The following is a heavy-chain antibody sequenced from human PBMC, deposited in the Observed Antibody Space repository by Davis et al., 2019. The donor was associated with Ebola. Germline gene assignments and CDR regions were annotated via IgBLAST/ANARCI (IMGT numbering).Heavy chain of an antibody. Sequence: GESLKISCAASGFTFSDYYMSWIRQAPGKGLEWVSYISSSGSTIYYADSVKGRFTISRDNAKNSLYLQMNSLRAEDTAVYYCARDPPALLWDHGYGMDVWGQGTTVTVSS. D-gene: IGHD2/OR15-2a*01. CDR3: ARDPPALLWDHGYGMDV. V-gene: IGHV3-11*01. CDR1: GFTFSDYY. J-gene: IGHJ6*02. CDR2: ISSSGSTI.